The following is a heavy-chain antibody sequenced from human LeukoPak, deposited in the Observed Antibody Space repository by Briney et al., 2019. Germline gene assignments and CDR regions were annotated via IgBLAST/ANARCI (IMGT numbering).Heavy chain of an antibody. J-gene: IGHJ4*02. D-gene: IGHD6-6*01. V-gene: IGHV4-39*01. CDR2: IYYSGST. CDR3: ARQLLYSSSSDFDY. Sequence: PSETLSLTCTVSGGSISSSSYYWGWIRQPPGKGLEWIGSIYYSGSTYYNPSLESRVTISVDTSKNQFSLKLSSVTAADTAVYYCARQLLYSSSSDFDYWGQGTLVTVSS. CDR1: GGSISSSSYY.